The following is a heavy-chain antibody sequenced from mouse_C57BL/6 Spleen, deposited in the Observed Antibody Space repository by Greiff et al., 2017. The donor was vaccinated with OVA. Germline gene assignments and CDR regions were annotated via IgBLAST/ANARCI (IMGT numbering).Heavy chain of an antibody. CDR3: ARGTAQATVAY. V-gene: IGHV1-52*01. D-gene: IGHD3-2*02. CDR1: GYTFTSYW. Sequence: QVQLKQPGAELVRPGSSVKLSCKASGYTFTSYWMHWVKQRPIQGLEWIGNIDPSDSETHYNQKFKDKATLTVDKSSSTAYMQLSSLTSEDSAVYYCARGTAQATVAYWGQGTLVTVSA. J-gene: IGHJ3*01. CDR2: IDPSDSET.